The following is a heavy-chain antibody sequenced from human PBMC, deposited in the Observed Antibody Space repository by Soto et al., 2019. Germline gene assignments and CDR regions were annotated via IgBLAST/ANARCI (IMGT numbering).Heavy chain of an antibody. J-gene: IGHJ3*02. V-gene: IGHV1-46*03. D-gene: IGHD3-9*01. CDR3: ARFYLTGYYSDAFDI. CDR2: INPSGGST. CDR1: GYTFTSYY. Sequence: ASVKVSCKASGYTFTSYYMHWVRQAPGQGLEWMGIINPSGGSTSYAQKFQGRVTMTRDTSTSTVYMELSSLRSEDTAVYYCARFYLTGYYSDAFDICGQGTMVPVSS.